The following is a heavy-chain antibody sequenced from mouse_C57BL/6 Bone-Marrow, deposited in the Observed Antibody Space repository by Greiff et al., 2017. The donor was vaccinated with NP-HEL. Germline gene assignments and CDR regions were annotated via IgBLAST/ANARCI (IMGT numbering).Heavy chain of an antibody. CDR1: GFNIKDYY. J-gene: IGHJ4*01. CDR2: IDPEDGET. V-gene: IGHV14-2*01. D-gene: IGHD2-1*01. Sequence: VQLQQSGAELVKPGASVKLSCTASGFNIKDYYMHWVKQRTEQGLEWIGRIDPEDGETKYAPKFKGKATITADTSSNTAYLQLSSLTAEDTAVHYSASYGNFYAMDYWGQGTSVTGSP. CDR3: ASYGNFYAMDY.